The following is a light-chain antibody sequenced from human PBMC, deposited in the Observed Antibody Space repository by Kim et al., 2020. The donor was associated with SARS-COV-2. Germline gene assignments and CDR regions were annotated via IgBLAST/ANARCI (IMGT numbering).Light chain of an antibody. CDR2: DAS. CDR1: QGITNA. J-gene: IGKJ5*01. V-gene: IGKV1-13*02. Sequence: AIQLTQSPSSLSASVGDRITITCRTSQGITNALAWYQQEPGKPPKLLIYDASTLESGVPSRFSGTGSGTDFTLTISSLQPEDFATYYCHQFFSFPITFGQGTRLEIK. CDR3: HQFFSFPIT.